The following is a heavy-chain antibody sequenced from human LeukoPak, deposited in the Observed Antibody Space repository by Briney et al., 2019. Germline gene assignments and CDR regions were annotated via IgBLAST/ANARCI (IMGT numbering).Heavy chain of an antibody. J-gene: IGHJ4*02. CDR3: ARAGDFWSGYHPDQ. V-gene: IGHV4-30-4*01. D-gene: IGHD3-3*01. CDR2: IYYSGST. Sequence: SETLSLTCIVSGGSISSGDYYWSWIRQPPGKGLEWIGYIYYSGSTYYNPSLKSRVTISVDTSKNQFSLNLSSVTAADTAVYYCARAGDFWSGYHPDQWGQGTLVTVSS. CDR1: GGSISSGDYY.